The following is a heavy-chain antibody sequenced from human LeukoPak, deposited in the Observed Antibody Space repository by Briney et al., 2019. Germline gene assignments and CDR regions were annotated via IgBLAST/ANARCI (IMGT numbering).Heavy chain of an antibody. CDR1: GFTFSSYS. D-gene: IGHD6-6*01. CDR3: ARDLGSSSDDYYYYMDV. V-gene: IGHV3-21*01. CDR2: ISSSSSYI. Sequence: GGPLGLSCAASGFTFSSYSMNWVRQAPGKGLEWVSSISSSSSYIYYADSVKGRFTISRDNAKNSLYLQMNSLRAEDTAVYYCARDLGSSSDDYYYYMDVWGKGTTVTVSS. J-gene: IGHJ6*03.